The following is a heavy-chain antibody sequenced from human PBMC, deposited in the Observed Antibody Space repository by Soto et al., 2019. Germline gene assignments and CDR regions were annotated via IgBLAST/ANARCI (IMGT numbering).Heavy chain of an antibody. CDR2: INPGSDVT. Sequence: ASVKGSCTTSGYSFTMYHIHWVRQDPGQGLEWMGWINPGSDVTNQAQKFQGRVTMTRDTSITTTYMELNSLTSDDTAVYYCARVAGHKNARFDTWGQGALVTVSS. CDR3: ARVAGHKNARFDT. D-gene: IGHD1-1*01. CDR1: GYSFTMYH. J-gene: IGHJ4*02. V-gene: IGHV1-2*02.